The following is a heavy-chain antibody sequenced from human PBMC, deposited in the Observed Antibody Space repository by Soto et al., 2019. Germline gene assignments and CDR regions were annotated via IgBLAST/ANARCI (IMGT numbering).Heavy chain of an antibody. CDR1: GGSFSGYY. D-gene: IGHD6-19*01. CDR3: ARGGAGYSSQEFDY. Sequence: QVQLQQWGAGLLKPSETLSLTCAVYGGSFSGYYWSWIRQPPGKGLEWIGEINHSGSTNYNPSLNRLVTISVDTSQNHFSLKLSSVTAADTAVYYCARGGAGYSSQEFDYWGQGTLVTVSS. CDR2: INHSGST. J-gene: IGHJ4*02. V-gene: IGHV4-34*01.